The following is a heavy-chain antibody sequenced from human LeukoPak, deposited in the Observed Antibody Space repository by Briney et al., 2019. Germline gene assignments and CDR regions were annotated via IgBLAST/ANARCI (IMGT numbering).Heavy chain of an antibody. CDR3: ARDYYGSGSSYY. V-gene: IGHV3-48*04. J-gene: IGHJ4*02. Sequence: PGGSLRLSCAASGFTFSSYAMNWVRQAPGKGLEWVSYISSSSSTIYYADSVKGRLTISRDNARNSLFLQMNSLRAEDTAVYYCARDYYGSGSSYYWGQGTLVTVSS. CDR1: GFTFSSYA. CDR2: ISSSSSTI. D-gene: IGHD3-10*01.